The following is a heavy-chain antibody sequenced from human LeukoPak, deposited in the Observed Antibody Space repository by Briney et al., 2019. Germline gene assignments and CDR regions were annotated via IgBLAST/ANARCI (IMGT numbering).Heavy chain of an antibody. D-gene: IGHD3-3*01. V-gene: IGHV5-51*01. J-gene: IGHJ6*04. Sequence: GESLKISCKGSGYSFTSYWIGWVRQMPGKGLEWMGIIYPGDSDTRYSPSFQGQVTISADKSISTAYLQWSSLKASDTAMYYCARRGVYYDFWSGTAAYWGKGITVTVSS. CDR1: GYSFTSYW. CDR2: IYPGDSDT. CDR3: ARRGVYYDFWSGTAAY.